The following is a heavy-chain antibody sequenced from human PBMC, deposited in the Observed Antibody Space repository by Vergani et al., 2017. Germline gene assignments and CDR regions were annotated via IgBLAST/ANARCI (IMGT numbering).Heavy chain of an antibody. J-gene: IGHJ3*02. CDR3: ARDPSDAGYSYGHDAFDI. V-gene: IGHV1-18*04. D-gene: IGHD5-18*01. Sequence: QVQLVQSGAEVKKPGASVKVSCKASGYTFTSYGISWVRQAPGQGLEWMGWISAYNGNTNYAQKLQGRVTMTTDTSTSTAYSELRSLRSDETAVYYCARDPSDAGYSYGHDAFDIWGQGTMVTVSS. CDR2: ISAYNGNT. CDR1: GYTFTSYG.